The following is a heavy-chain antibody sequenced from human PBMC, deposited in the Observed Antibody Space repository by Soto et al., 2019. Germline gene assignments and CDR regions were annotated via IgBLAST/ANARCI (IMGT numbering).Heavy chain of an antibody. CDR3: ARNFGLYRYEDSSSSLDY. CDR2: IWYDGSNK. Sequence: GGSLRLSCAASGFTFSSYGMHWVRQAPGKGLEWVAVIWYDGSNKYYADSVKGRFTISRDNSKNTLYLQMNSLRAEDTAVYYCARNFGLYRYEDSSSSLDYWGQGTLVTVSS. D-gene: IGHD6-6*01. J-gene: IGHJ4*02. CDR1: GFTFSSYG. V-gene: IGHV3-33*01.